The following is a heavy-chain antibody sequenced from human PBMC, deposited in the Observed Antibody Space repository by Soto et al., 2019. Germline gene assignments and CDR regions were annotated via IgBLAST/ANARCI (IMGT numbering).Heavy chain of an antibody. V-gene: IGHV3-30-3*01. CDR3: AREEGDGYNSEYYFDY. CDR1: GFTFSSYA. Sequence: GGSLRLSCAASGFTFSSYAMHWVRQAPGKGLEWVAVISYDGSNKYYADSVKGRFTISRDNSKNTLYLQMNSLRAEDTAVYYCAREEGDGYNSEYYFDYWGQGTLVTVSS. CDR2: ISYDGSNK. D-gene: IGHD2-21*01. J-gene: IGHJ4*02.